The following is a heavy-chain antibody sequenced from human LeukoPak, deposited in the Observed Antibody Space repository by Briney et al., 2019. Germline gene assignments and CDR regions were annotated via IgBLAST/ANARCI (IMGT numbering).Heavy chain of an antibody. CDR2: INPNSGAT. V-gene: IGHV1-2*02. Sequence: ASVKVSCKASGYTFTGYYMHWVRQAPGQGLEWMGWINPNSGATNYAQKFQGRVTMTRDTSISTAYMELSRLRSDDTAVYYCARALGQQLAPYYYYYGMDVWGQGTTVTVSS. J-gene: IGHJ6*02. D-gene: IGHD6-13*01. CDR3: ARALGQQLAPYYYYYGMDV. CDR1: GYTFTGYY.